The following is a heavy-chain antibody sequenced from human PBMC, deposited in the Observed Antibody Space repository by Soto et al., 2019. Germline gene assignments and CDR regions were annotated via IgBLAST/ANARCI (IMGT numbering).Heavy chain of an antibody. CDR2: INAGNGNT. D-gene: IGHD6-19*01. J-gene: IGHJ4*02. V-gene: IGHV1-3*01. CDR1: GYTFTSYA. CDR3: ARAGAGIGPVDY. Sequence: ASVKVSCKASGYTFTSYAMHWVRQAPGQRLEWMGWINAGNGNTKYSQKFQGRVTITRDTSASTAYMELSSLRSEDTAVYYGARAGAGIGPVDYWGKGTLVPVSS.